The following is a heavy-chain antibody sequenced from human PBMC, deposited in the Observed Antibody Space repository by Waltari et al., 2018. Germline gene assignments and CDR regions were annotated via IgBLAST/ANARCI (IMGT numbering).Heavy chain of an antibody. CDR3: AREPPEDV. Sequence: VQLQQWGAGLLKPSETLSLTCAVYGGSFSGYHWSWIRQPPGKGLEWIGEINHSGSTNYNPSLKSRVTISVDTSKTQFSLKLSSVTAADTAVYYCAREPPEDVWGQGTTVTVSS. J-gene: IGHJ6*02. V-gene: IGHV4-34*01. CDR2: INHSGST. CDR1: GGSFSGYH.